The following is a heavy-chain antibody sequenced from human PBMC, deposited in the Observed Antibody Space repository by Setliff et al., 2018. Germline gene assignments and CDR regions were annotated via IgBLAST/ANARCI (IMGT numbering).Heavy chain of an antibody. CDR3: ARIAYGSGSYYFDY. CDR2: IYTSGST. J-gene: IGHJ4*02. CDR1: GGSISSYY. Sequence: SETLSLTCTVSGGSISSYYWSWIRQPPGKGLEWIGYIYTSGSTNYNPSLKSRVTISIDTSKSQFSLNLSSVTAADTAVYYCARIAYGSGSYYFDYWGQGTLVTVPQ. D-gene: IGHD3-10*01. V-gene: IGHV4-4*08.